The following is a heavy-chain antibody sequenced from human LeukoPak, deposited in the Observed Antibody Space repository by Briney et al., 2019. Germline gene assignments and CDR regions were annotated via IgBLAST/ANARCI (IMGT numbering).Heavy chain of an antibody. CDR2: ISSSGSTI. Sequence: GGSLRLSCAASGFTFSSYEMNWVRQAPGKGLEWVSYISSSGSTIYYADSVKGRFTISRDNAKNSLYLQMNSLRAEDTAVYYCARAIGSGDSSGYYYWQGDAFDIWGQGTMVTVSS. CDR1: GFTFSSYE. D-gene: IGHD3-22*01. J-gene: IGHJ3*02. CDR3: ARAIGSGDSSGYYYWQGDAFDI. V-gene: IGHV3-48*03.